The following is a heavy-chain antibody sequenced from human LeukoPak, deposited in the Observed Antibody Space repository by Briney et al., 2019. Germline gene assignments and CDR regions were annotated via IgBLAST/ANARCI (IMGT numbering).Heavy chain of an antibody. J-gene: IGHJ4*02. CDR1: GGSISSYY. CDR3: ARAIWGRGPTD. CDR2: IYYSGST. V-gene: IGHV4-59*07. D-gene: IGHD3-10*01. Sequence: SDTLSLTCTVSGGSISSYYWSWIRQPPGKGLEWIGYIYYSGSTNYNPSLKSRVTISVDTSKTQFTLKLSSVAAADTAVYYGARAIWGRGPTDWGQGTLVTVSS.